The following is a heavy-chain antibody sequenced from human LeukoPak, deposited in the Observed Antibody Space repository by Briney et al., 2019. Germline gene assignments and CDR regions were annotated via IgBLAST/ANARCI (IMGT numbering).Heavy chain of an antibody. J-gene: IGHJ6*02. D-gene: IGHD6-19*01. CDR1: GGSISSYY. V-gene: IGHV4-59*12. CDR3: ARDKIAVAGTGDYYYYGMDV. CDR2: IYYSGST. Sequence: SETLSLTCTVSGGSISSYYRSWIRQPPGKGLEWIGYIYYSGSTNYNPSLKSRVTISVDTSKNQFSLKLSSVTAADAAVYYCARDKIAVAGTGDYYYYGMDVWGQGTTVTVSS.